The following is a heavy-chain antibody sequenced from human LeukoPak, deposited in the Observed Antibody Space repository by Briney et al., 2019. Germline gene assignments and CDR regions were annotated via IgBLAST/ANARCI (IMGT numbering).Heavy chain of an antibody. CDR2: ISSSSSYI. D-gene: IGHD3-22*01. Sequence: GGSLRLSCAASGFTFSSYSMNWVRQAPGKGLEWVSSISSSSSYIYYADSVKGRFTISRDNAKNSLYLQMNSLRAEDTAVYYCARDTGDYYDSSEADYWGEGTLVTVSS. CDR1: GFTFSSYS. J-gene: IGHJ4*02. CDR3: ARDTGDYYDSSEADY. V-gene: IGHV3-21*01.